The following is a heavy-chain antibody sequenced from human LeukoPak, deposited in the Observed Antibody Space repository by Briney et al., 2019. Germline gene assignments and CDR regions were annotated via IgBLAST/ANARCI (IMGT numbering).Heavy chain of an antibody. V-gene: IGHV3-30*18. CDR3: AKLGVGAIGY. J-gene: IGHJ4*02. CDR1: GFTFSSYG. CDR2: ISYDGSNK. D-gene: IGHD1-26*01. Sequence: GGSLRLSCAASGFTFSSYGMHRVRQAPGKGLEWVAVISYDGSNKYYADSVKGRFTISRDNSKNTLYLQMNSLRAEDTAVYYCAKLGVGAIGYWGQGTLVTVSS.